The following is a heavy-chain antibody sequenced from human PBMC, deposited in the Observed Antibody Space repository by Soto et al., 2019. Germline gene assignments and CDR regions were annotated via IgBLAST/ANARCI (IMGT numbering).Heavy chain of an antibody. Sequence: SETLSLTCTVSGGSVSSGRYYWSWIWQPPGKGLEWIGYIYHSGTTNYNPSLKSRVTISVDTSKNQFSLKLSSVTAADTAVYYCSISYDSSGSVHFYHSRGHGTLVTVSP. CDR1: GGSVSSGRYY. V-gene: IGHV4-61*01. CDR2: IYHSGTT. CDR3: SISYDSSGSVHFYHS. J-gene: IGHJ5*01. D-gene: IGHD3-22*01.